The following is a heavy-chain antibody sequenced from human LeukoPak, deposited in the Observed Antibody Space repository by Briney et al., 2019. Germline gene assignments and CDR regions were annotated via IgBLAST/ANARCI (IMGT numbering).Heavy chain of an antibody. Sequence: GGSLRLSCAASGFTFSTYWMSWVRQAPGKGLEWVSYISSSGSTIYYADSVKGRFTISRDNAKNSLYLQMNSLRAEDTAVYYCASKHYDFWSGLDYWGQGTLVTVSS. D-gene: IGHD3-3*01. CDR2: ISSSGSTI. V-gene: IGHV3-48*04. CDR1: GFTFSTYW. CDR3: ASKHYDFWSGLDY. J-gene: IGHJ4*02.